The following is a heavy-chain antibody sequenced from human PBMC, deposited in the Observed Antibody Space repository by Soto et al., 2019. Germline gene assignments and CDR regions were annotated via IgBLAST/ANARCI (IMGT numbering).Heavy chain of an antibody. CDR3: ARRDWKGLDY. Sequence: SETLSLTCAVYGGSFSGYYWSWIRQPPGKGLEWIGEINHSGSTNYNPSLKSRVTISVDTSKNQFSLKLSSVTAADTAVYYCARRDWKGLDYWGQGTLVTVSS. CDR2: INHSGST. CDR1: GGSFSGYY. J-gene: IGHJ4*02. V-gene: IGHV4-34*01. D-gene: IGHD1-1*01.